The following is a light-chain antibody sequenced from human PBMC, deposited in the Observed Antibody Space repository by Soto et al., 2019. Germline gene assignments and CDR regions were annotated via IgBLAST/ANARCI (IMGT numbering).Light chain of an antibody. V-gene: IGKV1-9*01. CDR2: LAS. J-gene: IGKJ4*01. Sequence: IQLTQSPSSLSASVGDRVTIAFGASQDIASYLGWYQQKPGKAPKLLIYLASTLQGGVPSRFSGSGSGTDFNLTISSLQPEDLANYYCQYLNSFPLTFGGGTKVDIK. CDR1: QDIASY. CDR3: QYLNSFPLT.